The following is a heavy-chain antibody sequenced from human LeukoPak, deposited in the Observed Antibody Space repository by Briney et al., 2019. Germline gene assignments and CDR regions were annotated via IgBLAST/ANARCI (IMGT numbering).Heavy chain of an antibody. D-gene: IGHD1-26*01. CDR3: ARQLKWEPFAVYYYYMDV. CDR1: GGSISSSSYY. CDR2: IYYSGST. J-gene: IGHJ6*03. Sequence: TSETLSLTCTVSGGSISSSSYYWGWIRQPPRKGLEWIGSIYYSGSTYYNPSLKSRVTISVDTSKNQFSLKLSSVTAADTAVYYCARQLKWEPFAVYYYYMDVWGKGTTVTISS. V-gene: IGHV4-39*01.